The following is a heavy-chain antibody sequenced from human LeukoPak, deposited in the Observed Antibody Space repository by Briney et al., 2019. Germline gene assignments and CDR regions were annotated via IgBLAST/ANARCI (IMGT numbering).Heavy chain of an antibody. V-gene: IGHV4-31*03. Sequence: SQTLSLTCTVSGGSISSGGYYWSWIRQHPGKGLEWIGYIYYSGSTYYNPSLKSRVTISVDTSKNQFSLKLSSVTAADTAVYYCASERSVTTVTGIDYWGQGTLVTVSS. J-gene: IGHJ4*02. CDR2: IYYSGST. CDR3: ASERSVTTVTGIDY. CDR1: GGSISSGGYY. D-gene: IGHD4-17*01.